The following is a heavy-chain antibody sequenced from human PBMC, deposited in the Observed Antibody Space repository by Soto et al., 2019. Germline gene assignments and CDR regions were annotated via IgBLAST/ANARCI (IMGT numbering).Heavy chain of an antibody. Sequence: ASVKVSCKASGYTFTTHGISWVRQAPGQGLEWMGWISPYNGKTTYAQKVQGRVTMTTDTSTSTAYMELRGLRSDDTAVYYCAVSVEAPAIPTFDNWGQGALVTVS. CDR3: AVSVEAPAIPTFDN. CDR1: GYTFTTHG. J-gene: IGHJ4*02. D-gene: IGHD6-19*01. CDR2: ISPYNGKT. V-gene: IGHV1-18*04.